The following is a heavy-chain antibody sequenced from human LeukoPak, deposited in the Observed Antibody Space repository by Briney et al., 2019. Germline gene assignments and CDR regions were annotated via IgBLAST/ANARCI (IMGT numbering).Heavy chain of an antibody. CDR1: GVSISSSSYY. J-gene: IGHJ4*02. Sequence: PETLSLTCTVSGVSISSSSYYWGWIRQPPGKGLEWIGSIHYSGSTSYNPSLNSPVSISEATSKNQFSLKMSSVTAADTSVYYCASLHNFDLYYWGQGTLVTVSS. V-gene: IGHV4-39*01. D-gene: IGHD3-9*01. CDR2: IHYSGST. CDR3: ASLHNFDLYY.